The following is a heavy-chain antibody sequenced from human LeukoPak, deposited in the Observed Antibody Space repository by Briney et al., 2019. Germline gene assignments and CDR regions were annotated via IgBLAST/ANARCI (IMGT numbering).Heavy chain of an antibody. J-gene: IGHJ4*02. CDR2: ISGSGGST. V-gene: IGHV3-23*01. CDR1: GFTFSSYA. CDR3: AKDERKDYGDYDDY. Sequence: GGSLRLSCAASGFTFSSYAMSWVRQAPGKGLEWVLAISGSGGSTYYADSVKGRFTISRDNSKNTPYLQMNSLRAEDTAVYYCAKDERKDYGDYDDYWGQGTLVTVSS. D-gene: IGHD4-17*01.